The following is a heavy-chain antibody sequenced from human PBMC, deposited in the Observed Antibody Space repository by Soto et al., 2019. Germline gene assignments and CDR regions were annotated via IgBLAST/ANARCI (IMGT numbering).Heavy chain of an antibody. CDR1: GGSFSGYY. V-gene: IGHV4-34*01. Sequence: QVQLQQWGAGLLKPSETLSLTCAVYGGSFSGYYWSWIRQPPGKGLEWIGEINHSGSTNYNPSLKSRVTISVDTSKNQFSLKLSSVTAADTAVYYCATRAYGSRYRGYYYYYYMDVWGKGTTVTVSS. CDR2: INHSGST. D-gene: IGHD3-10*01. J-gene: IGHJ6*03. CDR3: ATRAYGSRYRGYYYYYYMDV.